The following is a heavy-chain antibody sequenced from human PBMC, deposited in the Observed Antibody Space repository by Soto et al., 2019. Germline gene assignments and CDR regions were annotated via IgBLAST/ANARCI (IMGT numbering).Heavy chain of an antibody. CDR1: GFTFSSYA. CDR2: ISGSGGST. D-gene: IGHD3-10*01. CDR3: AKEGRGGSGSYYYFDY. J-gene: IGHJ4*02. Sequence: GESLKISCAASGFTFSSYAMSWVRQAPGKGLEWVSAISGSGGSTYYADSVKGRFTISRDNSKNTLYLQMNSLRAEDTAVYYCAKEGRGGSGSYYYFDYWGQGTLVTVSS. V-gene: IGHV3-23*01.